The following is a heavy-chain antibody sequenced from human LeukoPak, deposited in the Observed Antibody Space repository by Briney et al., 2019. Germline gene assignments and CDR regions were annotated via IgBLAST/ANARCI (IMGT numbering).Heavy chain of an antibody. D-gene: IGHD2-21*02. CDR3: TTAMVVTAILYFQH. CDR2: IKSKTEGGTT. CDR1: GFTFSNAC. Sequence: GSLRLSCAASGFTFSNACMSWVRQAPGKGLEWVGRIKSKTEGGTTDYAAPVKGRFTISRDDSKNTLYLQMNSLETEDTAVYYCTTAMVVTAILYFQHWGQGTLVTVSS. J-gene: IGHJ1*01. V-gene: IGHV3-15*01.